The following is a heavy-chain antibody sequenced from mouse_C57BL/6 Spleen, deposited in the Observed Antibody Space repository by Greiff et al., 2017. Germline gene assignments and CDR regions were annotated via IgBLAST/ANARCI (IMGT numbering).Heavy chain of an antibody. Sequence: EVQLQQSGPELVKPGASVKISCKASGYSFTGYYMNWVKQSPEKSLEWIGEINPSTGGTTYNQKFKAKATLTVDKSSSTAYMQLKSLTSEDSAVYYCARGYDGYQPYAMDYWGQGTSVTVSS. CDR3: ARGYDGYQPYAMDY. CDR1: GYSFTGYY. D-gene: IGHD2-3*01. J-gene: IGHJ4*01. CDR2: INPSTGGT. V-gene: IGHV1-42*01.